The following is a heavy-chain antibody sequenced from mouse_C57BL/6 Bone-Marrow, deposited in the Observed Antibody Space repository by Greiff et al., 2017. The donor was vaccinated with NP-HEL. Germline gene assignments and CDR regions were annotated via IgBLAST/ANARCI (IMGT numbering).Heavy chain of an antibody. V-gene: IGHV1-66*01. D-gene: IGHD3-2*02. CDR3: ARGGEQHRAYFDY. J-gene: IGHJ2*01. CDR1: GYSFTSYY. CDR2: IYPGSGNT. Sequence: QVQLKESGPELVKPGASVKISCKASGYSFTSYYIHWVKQRPGQGLEWIGWIYPGSGNTKYNEKFKGKATLTADKSSSTAYMQLSSLTSEDSAVYYCARGGEQHRAYFDYWGQGTTLTVSS.